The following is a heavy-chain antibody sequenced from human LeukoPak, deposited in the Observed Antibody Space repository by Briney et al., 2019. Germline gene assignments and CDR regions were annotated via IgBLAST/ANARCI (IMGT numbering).Heavy chain of an antibody. D-gene: IGHD1-1*01. V-gene: IGHV3-33*01. CDR2: IWYDGSNK. CDR1: GFTFSSYG. Sequence: GGSLRLSCAASGFTFSSYGMHWVRQAPGKGLEWVAVIWYDGSNKYYADSVKGRFTISRDSSKNTLYLQMNSLRAEDTAVYYCSTGSAPSRDFDYWGQGTLVTVSS. CDR3: STGSAPSRDFDY. J-gene: IGHJ4*02.